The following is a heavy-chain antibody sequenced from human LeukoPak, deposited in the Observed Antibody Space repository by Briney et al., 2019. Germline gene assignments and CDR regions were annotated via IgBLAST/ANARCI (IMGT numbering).Heavy chain of an antibody. CDR1: GGSFSGYY. CDR3: ARHYGAYSPFDY. D-gene: IGHD4-17*01. V-gene: IGHV4-34*01. CDR2: INHSGST. J-gene: IGHJ4*02. Sequence: SETLSLTCAVSGGSFSGYYWSWIRQPPGKGLEWIGEINHSGSTNYNPSLKSRVTMSVDTSKNQFSLKLSSVTAADTAVYYCARHYGAYSPFDYWGQGTLVTVSS.